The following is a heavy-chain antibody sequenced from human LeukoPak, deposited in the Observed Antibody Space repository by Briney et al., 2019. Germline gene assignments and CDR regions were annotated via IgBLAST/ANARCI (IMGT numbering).Heavy chain of an antibody. CDR3: ALSSSWDYYYYYGMDV. J-gene: IGHJ6*02. CDR1: GYTFTSYA. CDR2: INAGNGRR. V-gene: IGHV1-3*01. Sequence: HRASVKVSCKASGYTFTSYATRWVRHAPGQRREWMGWINAGNGRRTYAQKFQGRVSITTDTSASTAYMELSRLRCEDTAVYSCALSSSWDYYYYYGMDVWGQRATVTAS. D-gene: IGHD6-13*01.